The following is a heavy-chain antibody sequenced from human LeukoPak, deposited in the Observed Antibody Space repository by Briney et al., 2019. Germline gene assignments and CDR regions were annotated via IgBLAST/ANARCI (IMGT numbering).Heavy chain of an antibody. V-gene: IGHV3-33*01. Sequence: GGSLRLSCAASGFTFNTYAMNWVRQAPGQGLEWVALIWHDGRHKYYSNSVRGQFTISRDNSKNTVYLQVTNLRPEDTAVYYCAREIFDSGSYPGFWGQGTLVTVSS. CDR1: GFTFNTYA. CDR3: AREIFDSGSYPGF. J-gene: IGHJ4*02. D-gene: IGHD3-10*01. CDR2: IWHDGRHK.